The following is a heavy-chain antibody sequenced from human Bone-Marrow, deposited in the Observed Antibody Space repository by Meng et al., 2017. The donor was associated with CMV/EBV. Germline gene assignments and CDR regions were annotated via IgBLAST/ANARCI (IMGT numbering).Heavy chain of an antibody. V-gene: IGHV3-30-3*01. Sequence: SLKISCAASGFTFSSYAMHWVRQAPGKGLEWVAVISYDGSNKYYADSVKGRFTISRDNSKNTLYLQMNSLRAEDTAVYYCAREDYRRHYFDYWGQGTLVTVSS. CDR1: GFTFSSYA. D-gene: IGHD4/OR15-4a*01. CDR2: ISYDGSNK. CDR3: AREDYRRHYFDY. J-gene: IGHJ4*02.